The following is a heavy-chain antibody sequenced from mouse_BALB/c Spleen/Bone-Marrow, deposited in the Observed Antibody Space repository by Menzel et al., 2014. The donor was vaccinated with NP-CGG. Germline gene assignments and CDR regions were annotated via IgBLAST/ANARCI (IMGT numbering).Heavy chain of an antibody. D-gene: IGHD1-1*01. J-gene: IGHJ4*01. CDR2: INPYNDGT. CDR1: GYTFTSYI. Sequence: LVESGPELVKPGASVKMSCKASGYTFTSYIMHWVKQKPGQGLEWIGYINPYNDGTKYNEKFKGKATLTSDKSSSTAYMELSSLTSEDSAVYYCTRLIYGSSYIVDFWGQGTSVTVSS. CDR3: TRLIYGSSYIVDF. V-gene: IGHV1-14*01.